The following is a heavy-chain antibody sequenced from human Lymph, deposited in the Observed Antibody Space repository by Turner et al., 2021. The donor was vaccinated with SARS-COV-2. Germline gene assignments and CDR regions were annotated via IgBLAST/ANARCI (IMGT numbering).Heavy chain of an antibody. Sequence: QVQLVQYGAEVKKPGASVKVSCKASGYTFTGYYMHWVRQAPGQGLEWMGWINPNSGGTNYAQKFQGRVTMTRDTSISTAYMELSRLRSDDTAVYYCARSRDLQSMVRGVDPFYYCGQGTLVTVSS. V-gene: IGHV1-2*02. CDR3: ARSRDLQSMVRGVDPFYY. CDR1: GYTFTGYY. CDR2: INPNSGGT. J-gene: IGHJ4*02. D-gene: IGHD3-10*01.